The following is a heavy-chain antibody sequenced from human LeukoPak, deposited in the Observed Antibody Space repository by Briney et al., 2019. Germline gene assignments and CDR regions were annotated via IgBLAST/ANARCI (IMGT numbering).Heavy chain of an antibody. CDR1: GFTFSSYG. CDR2: TSYDGSNK. D-gene: IGHD6-13*01. V-gene: IGHV3-30*18. Sequence: GGSLRLSCAASGFTFSSYGMHWVRQAPGKGLEWVAVTSYDGSNKYYADSVKGRFTISRDNSKNTLYLQMNSLRAEDTAVYYCAKDTLSLAAAGNFHHWGQGTLVTVSS. CDR3: AKDTLSLAAAGNFHH. J-gene: IGHJ1*01.